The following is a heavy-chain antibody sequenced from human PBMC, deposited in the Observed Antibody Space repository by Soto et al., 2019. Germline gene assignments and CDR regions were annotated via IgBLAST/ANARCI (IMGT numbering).Heavy chain of an antibody. J-gene: IGHJ4*02. D-gene: IGHD5-12*01. CDR3: ARRNKEMATIDYFDY. CDR1: GGSISSSSYY. Sequence: SETLSLTCTVSGGSISSSSYYWGWIRQPPGKGLEWIGSIYYSGSTYYNPSLKSRVTISVDTSKNQFSLKLSSVTAADTAVYYCARRNKEMATIDYFDYWGQGTLVTVSS. V-gene: IGHV4-39*01. CDR2: IYYSGST.